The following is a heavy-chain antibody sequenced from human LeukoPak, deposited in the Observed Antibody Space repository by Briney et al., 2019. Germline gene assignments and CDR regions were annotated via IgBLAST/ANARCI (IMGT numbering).Heavy chain of an antibody. D-gene: IGHD6-6*01. V-gene: IGHV3-30*02. J-gene: IGHJ4*02. CDR3: AKDLWQQLVPSDY. CDR2: IRYDGSNK. Sequence: GGSLRLSCAASGFTFSSYGMHWVRQAPGKGLEWVVFIRYDGSNKYYADSVKGRFTISRDNSKNTLYLQMNSLRAEDTAMYYCAKDLWQQLVPSDYWGQGTLVTVSS. CDR1: GFTFSSYG.